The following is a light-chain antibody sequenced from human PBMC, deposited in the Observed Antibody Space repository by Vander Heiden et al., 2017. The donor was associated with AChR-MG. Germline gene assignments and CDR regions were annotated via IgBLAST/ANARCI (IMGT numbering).Light chain of an antibody. J-gene: IGKJ2*01. V-gene: IGKV1-39*01. CDR1: QSISSY. Sequence: DIQRTQSPSSLSASLGDRVTITCRESQSISSYLNWYLQRPGEAPKLLIYATSTSQRGVPSRFSGSVSATDFTLSITILHVEDFATYYCQQSNNIPYTFGQGTKLEIK. CDR2: ATS. CDR3: QQSNNIPYT.